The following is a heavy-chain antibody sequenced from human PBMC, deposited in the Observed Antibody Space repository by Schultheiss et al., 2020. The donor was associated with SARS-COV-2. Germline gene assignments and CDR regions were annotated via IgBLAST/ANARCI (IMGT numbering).Heavy chain of an antibody. Sequence: GGSLRLSCAASGFTFSSYEMNWVRQAPGKGLEWVSYISSSGSTIYYADSVKGRFTISRDNAKNSLYLQMNSLRAEDTAVYYCARDTLNTDSSGWYPYSYYYGMDVWGQGTTVTVSS. CDR1: GFTFSSYE. CDR3: ARDTLNTDSSGWYPYSYYYGMDV. J-gene: IGHJ6*02. D-gene: IGHD6-19*01. V-gene: IGHV3-48*03. CDR2: ISSSGSTI.